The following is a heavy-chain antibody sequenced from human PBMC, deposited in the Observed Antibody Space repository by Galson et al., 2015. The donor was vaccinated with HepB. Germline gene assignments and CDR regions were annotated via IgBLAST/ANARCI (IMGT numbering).Heavy chain of an antibody. CDR2: ISYDGSNK. CDR3: AKDKIRYSLWGAFDI. CDR1: GFTFSSYG. Sequence: SLRLSCAASGFTFSSYGMHWVRQAPGKGLEWVAVISYDGSNKYYADSVKGRFTISRDNSKNTLYLQMNSLRAEDTAVYYCAKDKIRYSLWGAFDIWGQGTMVTVSS. J-gene: IGHJ3*02. V-gene: IGHV3-30*18. D-gene: IGHD3-10*01.